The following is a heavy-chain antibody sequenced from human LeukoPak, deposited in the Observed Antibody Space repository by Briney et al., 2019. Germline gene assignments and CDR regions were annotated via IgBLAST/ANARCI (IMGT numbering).Heavy chain of an antibody. V-gene: IGHV1-46*01. CDR2: INPSGGST. D-gene: IGHD5-18*01. J-gene: IGHJ4*02. CDR3: ARDSDTAMAVGFDY. Sequence: ASVKVSCKASGYTFTNYYMHWVRQAPGQGLEWMGIINPSGGSTNYAQRFQGRVTMTTDTSTSTVYMELSSLRSEDTAVYYCARDSDTAMAVGFDYWGQGTLVTVSS. CDR1: GYTFTNYY.